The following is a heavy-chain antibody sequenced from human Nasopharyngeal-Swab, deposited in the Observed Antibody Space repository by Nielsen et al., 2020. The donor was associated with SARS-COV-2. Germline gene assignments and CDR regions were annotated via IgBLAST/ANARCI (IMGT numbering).Heavy chain of an antibody. CDR2: IWFDGSKK. CDR3: VRDVIATVTTPPDY. J-gene: IGHJ4*02. CDR1: GFTFSNYG. Sequence: GESLKISCAASGFTFSNYGMHWVRQAPGKGLEWVTVIWFDGSKKYYADSVKGRFTISRDNAKNSLYLQMNTLRAEDTAVYYCVRDVIATVTTPPDYWGQGTLVTVSS. V-gene: IGHV3-33*01. D-gene: IGHD4-17*01.